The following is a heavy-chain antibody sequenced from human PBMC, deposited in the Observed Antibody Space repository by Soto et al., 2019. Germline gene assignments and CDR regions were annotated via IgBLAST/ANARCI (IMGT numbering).Heavy chain of an antibody. Sequence: SETLPLTCTVSGGSISSYYWSWIRQPPGKGLEWIGYIYYSGSTNYNPSLKSRVTISVDTSKNQFSLKLSSVTAADTAVYYCARRYGDCFDYWGRGTLVTVSS. CDR2: IYYSGST. V-gene: IGHV4-59*08. CDR1: GGSISSYY. D-gene: IGHD4-17*01. CDR3: ARRYGDCFDY. J-gene: IGHJ4*02.